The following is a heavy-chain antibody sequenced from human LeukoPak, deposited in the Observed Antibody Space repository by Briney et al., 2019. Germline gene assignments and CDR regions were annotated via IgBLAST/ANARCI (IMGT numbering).Heavy chain of an antibody. V-gene: IGHV3-33*01. Sequence: GGSLRLSCAAPGFTFSSYGMHWVRQAPGKGLEWVAVIWYDGSNKYYADSVKGRFTISRDSSKNTLYLQMNSLRAEDTAVYYCTFCSSGYYYFDYWGQGTLVTVSS. CDR2: IWYDGSNK. J-gene: IGHJ4*02. CDR3: TFCSSGYYYFDY. D-gene: IGHD3-22*01. CDR1: GFTFSSYG.